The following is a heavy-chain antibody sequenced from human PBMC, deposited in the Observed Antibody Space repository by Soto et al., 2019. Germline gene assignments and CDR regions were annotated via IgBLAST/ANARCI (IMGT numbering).Heavy chain of an antibody. D-gene: IGHD1-26*01. CDR1: GLTFTDYW. J-gene: IGHJ4*02. CDR3: ASDRFRGTYYLRGVTYFFEE. CDR2: IKQDESEK. Sequence: LRLSCVTYGLTFTDYWMSWVRQAPGKGLEWVANIKQDESEKNYLDSVKGRFTISRDNAKNSPYLQMNSLRAEDTAVYYCASDRFRGTYYLRGVTYFFEEWGQGAPVTVSS. V-gene: IGHV3-7*03.